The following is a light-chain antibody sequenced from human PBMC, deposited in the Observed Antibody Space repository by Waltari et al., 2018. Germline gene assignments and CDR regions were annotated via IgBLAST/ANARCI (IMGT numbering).Light chain of an antibody. Sequence: QSVLTQPPSASGTPGQRVTISCSGSSSNIGSNYIYWYQQLPGTAPKLLIYRNNQRPPGGPDRFAGSKSGTSASLAISGLRCEDEADYYCAAWDDSLSGVVFGGGTKLTVL. J-gene: IGLJ2*01. CDR3: AAWDDSLSGVV. CDR1: SSNIGSNY. V-gene: IGLV1-47*01. CDR2: RNN.